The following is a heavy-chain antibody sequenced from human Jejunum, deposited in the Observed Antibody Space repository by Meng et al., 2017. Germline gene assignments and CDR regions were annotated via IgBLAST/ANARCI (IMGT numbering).Heavy chain of an antibody. CDR1: GFTFSSHW. V-gene: IGHV3-74*01. J-gene: IGHJ3*02. CDR3: ASPVRAYYGSGSYALDI. CDR2: INDDGSTT. Sequence: GESLKISCAASGFTFSSHWMHWVCQAPGEGLVWVSLINDDGSTTTYADSVKGRFTISRDNAKNTLFLQMNSLRAEDTAVYYCASPVRAYYGSGSYALDIWGRGTMVTVSS. D-gene: IGHD3-10*01.